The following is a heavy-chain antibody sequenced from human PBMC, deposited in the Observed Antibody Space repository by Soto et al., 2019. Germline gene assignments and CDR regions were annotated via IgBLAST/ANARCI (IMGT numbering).Heavy chain of an antibody. CDR3: ARDFFDSSDYTTNWFDP. J-gene: IGHJ5*02. CDR2: IYHTGNA. D-gene: IGHD3-22*01. CDR1: GGSVSSNSYS. V-gene: IGHV4-39*01. Sequence: SETLSLTCTVSGGSVSSNSYSWGWVRQSPGEGLEWIGSIYHTGNAYYNPSLKSRVTISVDTSKNQFSLKLTSVTAADAALYYCARDFFDSSDYTTNWFDPWGQGTLVTAPQ.